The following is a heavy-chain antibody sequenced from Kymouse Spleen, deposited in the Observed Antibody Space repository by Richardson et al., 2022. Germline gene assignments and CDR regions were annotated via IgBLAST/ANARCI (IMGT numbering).Heavy chain of an antibody. V-gene: IGHV3-11*01. CDR2: ISSSGSTI. Sequence: QVQLVESGGGLVKPGGSLRLSCAASGFTFSDYYMSWIRQAPGKGLEWVSYISSSGSTIYYADSVKGRFTISRDNAKNSLYLQMNSLRAEDTAVYYCARDGIMVRGVPYYYYYYGMDVWGQGTTVTVSS. CDR3: ARDGIMVRGVPYYYYYYGMDV. J-gene: IGHJ6*02. D-gene: IGHD3-10*01. CDR1: GFTFSDYY.